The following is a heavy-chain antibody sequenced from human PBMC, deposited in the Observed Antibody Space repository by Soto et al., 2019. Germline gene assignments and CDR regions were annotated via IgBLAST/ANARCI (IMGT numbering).Heavy chain of an antibody. V-gene: IGHV1-8*01. Sequence: ASVKVSCKASGYSFTSLDINCVRQTTGQGLEWMGWMQPSSGRTGYAQKFQGRVTMTRDTSINTAYMELSSLTSDDTAFYYCARGVTAGVDYWGQGTLVTVSS. J-gene: IGHJ4*02. CDR2: MQPSSGRT. CDR1: GYSFTSLD. D-gene: IGHD1-26*01. CDR3: ARGVTAGVDY.